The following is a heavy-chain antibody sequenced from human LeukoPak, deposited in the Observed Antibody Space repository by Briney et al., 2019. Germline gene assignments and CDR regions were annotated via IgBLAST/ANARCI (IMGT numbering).Heavy chain of an antibody. J-gene: IGHJ5*02. CDR3: ARGKVLMVYAMGVWRWFDP. Sequence: SETLSLTCAVYGGSFSGYYWSWTRQPPGKVLEWIGEINHSGSTNYNPSLKSRVTISVDTSKNQFSLKLSSVTAADTAVYYYARGKVLMVYAMGVWRWFDPWGQGTLVTVSS. CDR1: GGSFSGYY. D-gene: IGHD2-8*01. CDR2: INHSGST. V-gene: IGHV4-34*01.